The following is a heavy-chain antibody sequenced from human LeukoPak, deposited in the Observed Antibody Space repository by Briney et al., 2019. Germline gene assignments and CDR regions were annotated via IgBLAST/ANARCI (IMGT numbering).Heavy chain of an antibody. CDR1: GFTVSSNY. CDR2: IYSGGST. Sequence: PGGSLRLSCAASGFTVSSNYMSWVRQAPGKGLEWVSVIYSGGSTYYADSVKGRFTISRDNSKNTLYLQMNSLRAEDTAVYYCARAPPLHYDSSGSPFVYWGQGSLVSVSS. CDR3: ARAPPLHYDSSGSPFVY. D-gene: IGHD3-22*01. V-gene: IGHV3-66*01. J-gene: IGHJ4*02.